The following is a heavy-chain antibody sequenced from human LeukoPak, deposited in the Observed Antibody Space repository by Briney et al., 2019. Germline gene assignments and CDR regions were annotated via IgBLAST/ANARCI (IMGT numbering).Heavy chain of an antibody. CDR1: GGSISSGSYY. J-gene: IGHJ6*03. V-gene: IGHV4-61*02. CDR3: ARSRSVYYYYMDV. Sequence: SQTLSLTCTVSGGSISSGSYYWSWIRQPAGKGLEWIGRIYTSGSTNYNPSLKSRVTISVDTSKNQFSLKLSSVTAADTAVYYCARSRSVYYYYMDVWGKGTTVTVSS. CDR2: IYTSGST.